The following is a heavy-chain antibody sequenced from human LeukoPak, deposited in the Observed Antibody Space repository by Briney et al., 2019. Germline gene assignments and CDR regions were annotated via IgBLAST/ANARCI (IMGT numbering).Heavy chain of an antibody. CDR1: GDSFSSHY. CDR2: ISYIGTT. Sequence: SETLSLTCAVSGDSFSSHYWTWIRQPPGRGLEWIGYISYIGTTNYNPSLKSRVTISIDTSKNQFSLKLSSVTTADTAVCYCARDPVTVTKGFDIWGLGTMVSVSS. V-gene: IGHV4-59*11. J-gene: IGHJ3*02. CDR3: ARDPVTVTKGFDI. D-gene: IGHD4-17*01.